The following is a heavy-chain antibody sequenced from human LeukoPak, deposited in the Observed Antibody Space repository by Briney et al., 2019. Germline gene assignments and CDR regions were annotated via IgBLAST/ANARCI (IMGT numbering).Heavy chain of an antibody. Sequence: GESLKISCKGYGYSFTSYWIGWVRQMPGKGLEWMGSIYPGDSDTRYSPSFQGQVTISADKSISTAYLQWSSLKASDTAMYYCARIGQGGSGSSRFDFDYWGQGTLVTVSS. CDR3: ARIGQGGSGSSRFDFDY. CDR2: IYPGDSDT. CDR1: GYSFTSYW. J-gene: IGHJ4*02. D-gene: IGHD3-10*01. V-gene: IGHV5-51*01.